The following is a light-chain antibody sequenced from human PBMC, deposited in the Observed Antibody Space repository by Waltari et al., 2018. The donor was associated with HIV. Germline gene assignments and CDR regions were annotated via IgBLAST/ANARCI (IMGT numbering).Light chain of an antibody. CDR2: EDS. CDR1: NIGSES. Sequence: SYVLTQPPSVSVAPGKTARITCGGNNIGSESVHWYQQKPGQAPVSVIFEDSDRPSGIPERFSGSNSGNTATLTISGVEAGDEADYYCQVWDSDSDHWVFGGGTKLTVL. V-gene: IGLV3-21*04. CDR3: QVWDSDSDHWV. J-gene: IGLJ3*02.